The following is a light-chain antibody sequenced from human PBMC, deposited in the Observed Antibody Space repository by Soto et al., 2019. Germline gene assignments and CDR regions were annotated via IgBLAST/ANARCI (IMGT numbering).Light chain of an antibody. CDR1: QSISSW. Sequence: DIQMTQSPSTLSASVGARVTITCRASQSISSWLAWYQQKPGKAPKLLIYKASSLESGVPSRFSGSGSGTEFTLTISSLQPDDFATYYCQQYNSYPETFGQGTKVDIK. CDR2: KAS. V-gene: IGKV1-5*03. J-gene: IGKJ1*01. CDR3: QQYNSYPET.